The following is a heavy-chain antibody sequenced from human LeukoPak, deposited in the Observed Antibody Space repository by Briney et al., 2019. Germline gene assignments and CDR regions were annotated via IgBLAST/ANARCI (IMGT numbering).Heavy chain of an antibody. CDR2: IYHSGST. Sequence: SETLSLTCAASGGSISSGGYSWSWIRQPPGKGLEWIGYIYHSGSTYYNPSLKSRVTISVDRSKNQFSLKLSSVTAADTAVYYCARQAYCTATRCYPFDFCGQGILVTVSS. CDR1: GGSISSGGYS. CDR3: ARQAYCTATRCYPFDF. V-gene: IGHV4-30-2*01. J-gene: IGHJ4*02. D-gene: IGHD2-8*02.